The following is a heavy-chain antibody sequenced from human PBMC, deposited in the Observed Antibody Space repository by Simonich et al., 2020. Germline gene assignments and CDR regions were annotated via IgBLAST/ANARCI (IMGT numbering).Heavy chain of an antibody. Sequence: GGGVVQPGRSLRLSCAASGFTFSSYAMHGVRQAPGKGLEWVAVISYDGSNKYYADSVKGRFTISRDKSKNTLYLQMNSLRAEDTAVYYCARDLGSSYYFDYWGQGTLVTVSS. V-gene: IGHV3-30*07. J-gene: IGHJ4*02. D-gene: IGHD6-6*01. CDR2: ISYDGSNK. CDR1: GFTFSSYA. CDR3: ARDLGSSYYFDY.